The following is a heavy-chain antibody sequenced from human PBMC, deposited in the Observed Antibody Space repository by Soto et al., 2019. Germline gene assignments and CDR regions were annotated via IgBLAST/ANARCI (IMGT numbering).Heavy chain of an antibody. CDR2: IKSKTDGGTT. CDR1: GFTFSNAW. Sequence: PGGSLRLSCADSGFTFSNAWMNWVRQAPGKGLEWVGRIKSKTDGGTTDYAAPVKGRFTISRDDSKNTLYLQMNSLKTEDTAVSYCTTDIDFTSSSEWGHAFDIRGQGTMVTVSS. D-gene: IGHD6-6*01. CDR3: TTDIDFTSSSEWGHAFDI. J-gene: IGHJ3*02. V-gene: IGHV3-15*07.